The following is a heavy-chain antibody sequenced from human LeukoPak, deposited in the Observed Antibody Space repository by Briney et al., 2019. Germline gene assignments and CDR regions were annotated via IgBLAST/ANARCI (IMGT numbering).Heavy chain of an antibody. CDR3: ARGRGSSSWSQVTYYFDY. CDR2: IYYSGST. Sequence: PSETLSLTCTVSGGSISSYYWSWIRQPPGKGLEWIGYIYYSGSTNYNPSLKSRVTISVGTSKNQFSLKLSSVTAADTAVYYCARGRGSSSWSQVTYYFDYWGQGTPVTVSS. J-gene: IGHJ4*02. CDR1: GGSISSYY. V-gene: IGHV4-59*12. D-gene: IGHD6-13*01.